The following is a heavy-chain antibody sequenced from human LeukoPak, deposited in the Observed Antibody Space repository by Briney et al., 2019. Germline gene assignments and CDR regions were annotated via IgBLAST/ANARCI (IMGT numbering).Heavy chain of an antibody. CDR2: IKQDGSEK. V-gene: IGHV3-7*03. CDR3: ARDRGYCSSTSCPSLDY. J-gene: IGHJ4*02. D-gene: IGHD2-2*01. CDR1: GFTFSSYW. Sequence: GGSLRLSCAASGFTFSSYWMSWVRQAPGKGLEWVANIKQDGSEKYYVDSVKGRFTISRDNAKNSLYLQMNSLRAEDTAVYYCARDRGYCSSTSCPSLDYWGQGNLVTVSS.